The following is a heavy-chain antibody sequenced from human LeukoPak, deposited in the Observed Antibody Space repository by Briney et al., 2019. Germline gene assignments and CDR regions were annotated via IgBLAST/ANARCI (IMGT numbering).Heavy chain of an antibody. D-gene: IGHD2-15*01. CDR1: GFTFSSYS. Sequence: PGGSLRLSCAASGFTFSSYSMNWVRQAPGKGLEWVSSISSSSSYIYYADSVKGRFTISRDNSKNTLYLQMNSLRAEDTAVYYCAKDGIGYSRGFDYWGQGTLVTVSS. V-gene: IGHV3-21*04. CDR2: ISSSSSYI. CDR3: AKDGIGYSRGFDY. J-gene: IGHJ4*02.